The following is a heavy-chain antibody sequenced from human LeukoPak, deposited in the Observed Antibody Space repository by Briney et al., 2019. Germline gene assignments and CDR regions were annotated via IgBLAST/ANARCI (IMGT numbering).Heavy chain of an antibody. CDR3: ARGRGEVVVAAWDVFDI. V-gene: IGHV4-4*08. CDR2: SGST. Sequence: SETLSLTCNVSGGSISSYYWSWIRQPPGKRLEWIGHSGSTNYNPSLESRVTISLHTSKNQFSLQLRSVTAADTAVYYCARGRGEVVVAAWDVFDIWGQGTMVTVSS. D-gene: IGHD2-15*01. CDR1: GGSISSYY. J-gene: IGHJ3*02.